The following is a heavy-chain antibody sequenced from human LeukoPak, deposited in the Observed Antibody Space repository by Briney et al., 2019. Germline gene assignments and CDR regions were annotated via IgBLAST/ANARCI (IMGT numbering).Heavy chain of an antibody. CDR1: GCSFTSCW. V-gene: IGHV5-51*01. J-gene: IGHJ4*02. D-gene: IGHD2-15*01. CDR3: ARLKCSGGSCYFYY. CDR2: IYPGDSDT. Sequence: GESLKISCKGSGCSFTSCWIGWVRQMPGKGLEWMGIIYPGDSDTRYSPFFQGQVTISADKSISTAYLQWSSLKASDTAMYYCARLKCSGGSCYFYYWGQGTLVTVSS.